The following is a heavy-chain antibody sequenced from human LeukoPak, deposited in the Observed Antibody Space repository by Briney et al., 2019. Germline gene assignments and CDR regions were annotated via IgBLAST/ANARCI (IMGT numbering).Heavy chain of an antibody. J-gene: IGHJ4*02. CDR3: ARDGGAAAVDY. D-gene: IGHD6-13*01. V-gene: IGHV1-69*04. CDR1: GGTFSSYA. CDR2: INPILGIA. Sequence: SVKVSCKASGGTFSSYAISWVRQAPGQGLEWMGRINPILGIANYAQKFQGRVTITADKSTSTAYMELSSLRSEDTAVYYCARDGGAAAVDYWGQGTLVTVSS.